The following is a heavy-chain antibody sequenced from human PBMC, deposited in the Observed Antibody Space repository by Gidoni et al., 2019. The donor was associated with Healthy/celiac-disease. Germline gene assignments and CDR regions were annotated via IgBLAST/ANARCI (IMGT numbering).Heavy chain of an antibody. Sequence: QVQLVESGGGVVQPGRSLRLSCAASGFTFSSYAMHWVRQAPGKGLEWVAVISYDGSNKYYADSVKGRFTISRDNSKNTLYLQMNSLRAEDTAVYYCVAGAPPGWAFDIWGQGTMVTVSS. D-gene: IGHD1-26*01. J-gene: IGHJ3*02. V-gene: IGHV3-30-3*01. CDR2: ISYDGSNK. CDR1: GFTFSSYA. CDR3: VAGAPPGWAFDI.